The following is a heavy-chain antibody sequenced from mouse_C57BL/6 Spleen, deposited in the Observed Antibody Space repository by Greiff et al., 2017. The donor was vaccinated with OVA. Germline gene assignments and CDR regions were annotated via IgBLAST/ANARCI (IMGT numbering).Heavy chain of an antibody. Sequence: VQLQQSGAELVRPGASVKLSCKASGYTFTDYYINWVKQRPGQGLEWIARIYPGSGNTYYNEKFKGKATLTAEKSSSTAYMQLSSLTSEDSAVYFCARGSLDYGGFAYWGQGTLVTVSA. CDR1: GYTFTDYY. J-gene: IGHJ3*01. CDR3: ARGSLDYGGFAY. V-gene: IGHV1-76*01. CDR2: IYPGSGNT. D-gene: IGHD2-4*01.